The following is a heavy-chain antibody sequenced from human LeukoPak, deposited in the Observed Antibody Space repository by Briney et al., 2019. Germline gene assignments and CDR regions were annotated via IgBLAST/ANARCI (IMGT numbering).Heavy chain of an antibody. CDR3: ARGSTYYDSSGQVPFDY. V-gene: IGHV3-48*01. CDR1: GFTFSTYS. J-gene: IGHJ4*02. CDR2: ISSSSSTI. D-gene: IGHD3-22*01. Sequence: GGSLRLSCAASGFTFSTYSMNWVRQAPGKGLEWVSYISSSSSTIYYTGSVKGRFTISRDNAKNSLYLQMNSLRAEDTAVYYCARGSTYYDSSGQVPFDYWGQGTLVTVSS.